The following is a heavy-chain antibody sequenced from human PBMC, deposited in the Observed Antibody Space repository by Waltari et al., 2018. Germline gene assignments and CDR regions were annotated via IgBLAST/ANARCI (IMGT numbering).Heavy chain of an antibody. Sequence: QVQLVESGGGVVQPGRSLRLSCADSGFTFSSYAMHGVRKGPGKGLEWVAVISYDGSNKYYADSVKGRFTISRDNSKNTLYLQMNSLRAEDTAVYYCARDLKGNSGYDFDSPGDYWGQGTLVTVSS. CDR2: ISYDGSNK. CDR1: GFTFSSYA. CDR3: ARDLKGNSGYDFDSPGDY. D-gene: IGHD5-12*01. J-gene: IGHJ4*02. V-gene: IGHV3-30*01.